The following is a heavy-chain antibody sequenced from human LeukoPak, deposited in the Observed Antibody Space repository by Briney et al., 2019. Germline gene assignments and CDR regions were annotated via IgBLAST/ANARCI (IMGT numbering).Heavy chain of an antibody. V-gene: IGHV3-53*01. CDR1: GFTVSSNY. CDR2: IYSGGST. D-gene: IGHD4-23*01. J-gene: IGHJ4*02. Sequence: GGSLRLSCAASGFTVSSNYMSWVRQAPGKGLEWVSVIYSGGSTYYADSVKGRFTISRDNSKSSLYLQMNSLRVEDTALYYCARDSYYGGINFDYWGQGVLVTVSS. CDR3: ARDSYYGGINFDY.